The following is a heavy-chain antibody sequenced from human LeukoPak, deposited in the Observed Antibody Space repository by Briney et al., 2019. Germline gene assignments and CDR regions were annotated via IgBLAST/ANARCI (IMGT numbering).Heavy chain of an antibody. CDR3: ARDSGGVVGGMDD. CDR2: TGPAGNT. Sequence: GGSLRLSCAASGFTFSNYDMHWVRQATGKGLEWVSSTGPAGNTYYPGSVKGRFTISRENAKNSFYLQMNSLGAGDTAVHYCARDSGGVVGGMDDWGQGTTVTVSS. J-gene: IGHJ6*02. CDR1: GFTFSNYD. V-gene: IGHV3-13*01. D-gene: IGHD3-16*01.